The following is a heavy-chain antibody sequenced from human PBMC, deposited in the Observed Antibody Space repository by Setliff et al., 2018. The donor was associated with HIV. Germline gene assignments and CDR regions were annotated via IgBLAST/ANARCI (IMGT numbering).Heavy chain of an antibody. CDR2: ISSSGNTI. Sequence: LSLTCAVYGGSFSGYYWNWIRQPPGKGLEWVSYISSSGNTIYYADSVKGRFTISRDNAKNSLYLQVNNLRAEDTAVYYCARVRGPQLGLLTAFDIWGQGTMVTVSS. CDR1: GGSFSGYY. D-gene: IGHD3-16*01. V-gene: IGHV3-11*04. CDR3: ARVRGPQLGLLTAFDI. J-gene: IGHJ3*02.